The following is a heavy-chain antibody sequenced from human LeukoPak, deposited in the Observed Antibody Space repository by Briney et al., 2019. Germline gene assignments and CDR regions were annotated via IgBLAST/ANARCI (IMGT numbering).Heavy chain of an antibody. CDR3: AKEGGTIFWSH. CDR1: GFTFDDYT. Sequence: GGSLRLSCAASGFTFDDYTMHWVRQAPGKGLEWVSLISWDGHNAYYADSVKGRFTISRDNSKNSLYLQMNSLRTEDTALYYCAKEGGTIFWSHWGQGTLVTVSS. D-gene: IGHD3-9*01. V-gene: IGHV3-43*01. J-gene: IGHJ4*02. CDR2: ISWDGHNA.